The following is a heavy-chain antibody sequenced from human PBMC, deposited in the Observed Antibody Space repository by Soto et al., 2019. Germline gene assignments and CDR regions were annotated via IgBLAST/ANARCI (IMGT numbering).Heavy chain of an antibody. CDR3: AHAGGVVPLDYFDC. CDR1: GFSLSTSGVG. V-gene: IGHV2-5*02. CDR2: IYWDDDK. Sequence: SGPTLVNPTQNLTLTCTFSGFSLSTSGVGVGWIRQPPGKALEWLALIYWDDDKRYSPSLKSRLTITKDTSKNHVVLTMTTMAPVDTAAYYCAHAGGVVPLDYFDCWGQGTLVTVSS. D-gene: IGHD3-16*01. J-gene: IGHJ4*02.